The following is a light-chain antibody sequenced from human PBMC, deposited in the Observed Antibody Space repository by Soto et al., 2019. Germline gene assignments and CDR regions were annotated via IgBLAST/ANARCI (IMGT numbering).Light chain of an antibody. CDR2: AAS. CDR1: QVIRSY. J-gene: IGKJ1*01. V-gene: IGKV1-8*01. CDR3: HQYYTYTQT. Sequence: AIRMTHSPSSFSASTGDRVPITCRASQVIRSYLAWYQQKXGKAPKXLIYAASTLQSGVPSRFSGSGSGTDCTRTINCLQTEDVATDYCHQYYTYTQTFGQGTKVDIK.